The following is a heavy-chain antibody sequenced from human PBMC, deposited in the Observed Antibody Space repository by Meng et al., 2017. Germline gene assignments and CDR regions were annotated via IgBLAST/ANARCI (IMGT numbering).Heavy chain of an antibody. CDR3: ARTRGGEVEFGYFDY. D-gene: IGHD3-10*01. Sequence: SETLSLTCTVSGGSISSSSYYWGWIRQPPGKGLEWIGSIYYSGSTYYNPSLKSRVTISVDTSKNQFSLKLSSVTAADTAVYYCARTRGGEVEFGYFDYWGQGTLVTVSS. CDR2: IYYSGST. CDR1: GGSISSSSYY. V-gene: IGHV4-39*07. J-gene: IGHJ4*02.